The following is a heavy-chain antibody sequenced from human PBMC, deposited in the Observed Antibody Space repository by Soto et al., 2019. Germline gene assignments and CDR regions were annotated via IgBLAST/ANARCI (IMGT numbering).Heavy chain of an antibody. J-gene: IGHJ4*01. CDR1: GFTFTRSG. V-gene: IGHV1-58*02. D-gene: IGHD3-16*02. CDR3: AVETYYDYIWGSYRYDY. CDR2: IVVGSGNT. Sequence: GASVKVSCKASGFTFTRSGMQWVRQARGQRLEWIGWIVVGSGNTNYAQKFQERVTITRDMSTSTAYMELSSLRSEDTAVYYCAVETYYDYIWGSYRYDYWG.